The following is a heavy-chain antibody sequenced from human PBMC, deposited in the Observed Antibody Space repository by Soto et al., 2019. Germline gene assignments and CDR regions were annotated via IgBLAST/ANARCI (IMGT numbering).Heavy chain of an antibody. CDR1: GFTFSSYA. CDR2: ISGSGGST. J-gene: IGHJ3*02. CDR3: AKDRAYGGKPYGAFDI. Sequence: GGSLRLSCAASGFTFSSYAMSWVRQAPGKGLEWVSAISGSGGSTYYADSVKGRFTISRDNSKNTLYLQMNSLRAEDTAVYYCAKDRAYGGKPYGAFDIWGQGTMVTVSS. D-gene: IGHD4-17*01. V-gene: IGHV3-23*01.